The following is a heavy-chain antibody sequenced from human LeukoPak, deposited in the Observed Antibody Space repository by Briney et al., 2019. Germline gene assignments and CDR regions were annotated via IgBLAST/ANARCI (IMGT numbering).Heavy chain of an antibody. Sequence: SGGSLRLSCVDSGITFSRYWMSWVRQAPGKGLEWVANIKQDGGEKYYVDSVRGRFTISRDNAKNSLYLQMNSLRVEDTAIYYCARDPYQLPTYYFDYWGQGTLVTVSS. J-gene: IGHJ4*02. CDR1: GITFSRYW. V-gene: IGHV3-7*03. CDR3: ARDPYQLPTYYFDY. D-gene: IGHD2-2*01. CDR2: IKQDGGEK.